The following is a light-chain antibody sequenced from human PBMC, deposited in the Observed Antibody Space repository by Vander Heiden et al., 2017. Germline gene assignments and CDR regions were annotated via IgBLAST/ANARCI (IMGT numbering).Light chain of an antibody. Sequence: SYELTQPPSVSVAPGQTASITCSGDKLGDKYACWYQQKPGQSPVLVIYQDSKRPSGIPELFSGSNSENTATLAISGTQAMDEADYYCQAWDSSSVVFRGGTQVT. CDR1: KLGDKY. J-gene: IGLJ2*01. V-gene: IGLV3-1*01. CDR3: QAWDSSSVV. CDR2: QDS.